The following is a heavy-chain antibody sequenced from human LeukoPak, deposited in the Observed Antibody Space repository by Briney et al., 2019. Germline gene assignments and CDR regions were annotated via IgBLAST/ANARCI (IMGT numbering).Heavy chain of an antibody. CDR1: GYTFTNYY. V-gene: IGHV1-46*01. D-gene: IGHD1-7*01. Sequence: ASVKVTRKASGYTFTNYYMHWVRQPPGQGLEWVGIINPRGGSTTYAQKFQGRVTMTRDTSTSTVYMELSSLKSDDTAVYYCARGGGPGNYPFDFWGQGTLVTVSS. J-gene: IGHJ4*02. CDR3: ARGGGPGNYPFDF. CDR2: INPRGGST.